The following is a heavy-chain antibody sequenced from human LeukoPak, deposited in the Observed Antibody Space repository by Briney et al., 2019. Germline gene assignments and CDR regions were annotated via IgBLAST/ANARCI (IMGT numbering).Heavy chain of an antibody. Sequence: PGGSLRLSCAASGFTFNIYAMHWVRQAPGKGLEWVSYISSTGSPISYADSVKGRFTISRDNAKNSLYLQMNSLRAEDTAVYYCARGAGGYFDYWGQGTLVTVSS. D-gene: IGHD3-10*01. CDR2: ISSTGSPI. CDR3: ARGAGGYFDY. J-gene: IGHJ4*02. V-gene: IGHV3-48*03. CDR1: GFTFNIYA.